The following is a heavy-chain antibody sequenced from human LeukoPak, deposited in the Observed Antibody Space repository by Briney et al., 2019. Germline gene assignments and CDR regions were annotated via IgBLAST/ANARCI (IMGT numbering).Heavy chain of an antibody. Sequence: SETLSLTCTVSGGSISSYYWSWIRQPAGKGLEWIGRIYTSGSTNYNPSLKSRVTMTVDTSKNQFSLKLSSVTAADTAVYYCARESNPARPLDYWGQGTLVTVSS. CDR3: ARESNPARPLDY. D-gene: IGHD4-11*01. CDR2: IYTSGST. CDR1: GGSISSYY. J-gene: IGHJ4*02. V-gene: IGHV4-4*07.